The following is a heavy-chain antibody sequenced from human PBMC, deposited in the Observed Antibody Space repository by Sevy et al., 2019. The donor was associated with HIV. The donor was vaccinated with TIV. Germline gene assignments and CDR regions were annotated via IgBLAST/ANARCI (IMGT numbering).Heavy chain of an antibody. CDR1: GFTVSTYA. CDR2: ITGGGDST. V-gene: IGHV3-23*01. D-gene: IGHD5-18*01. Sequence: GGSLRLSCAASGFTVSTYAINWVRQAPGEGLEWVSAITGGGDSTYYADSVKGRFTISRDNSKNVVYLQMNSLRAEDTAVYYCAGGDTSMVTDFDYWGQGTLVTVSS. CDR3: AGGDTSMVTDFDY. J-gene: IGHJ4*02.